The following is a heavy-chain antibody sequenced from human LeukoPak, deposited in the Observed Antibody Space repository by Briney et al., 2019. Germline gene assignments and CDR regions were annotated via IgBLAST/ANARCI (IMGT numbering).Heavy chain of an antibody. CDR3: ARLVRYCSSTSCYAWFDP. Sequence: SETLSLTCAVYGGSFSGYYWSWIRQPPGKGLEWIGGINHSGSTNYNPSLKSRVTISVDTSKNQFSLKLSSVTAADTAVYYCARLVRYCSSTSCYAWFDPWGQGTLVTVSS. D-gene: IGHD2-2*01. V-gene: IGHV4-34*01. CDR2: INHSGST. CDR1: GGSFSGYY. J-gene: IGHJ5*02.